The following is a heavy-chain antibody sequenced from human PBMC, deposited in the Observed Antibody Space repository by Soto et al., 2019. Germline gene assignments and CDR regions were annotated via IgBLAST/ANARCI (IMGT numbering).Heavy chain of an antibody. Sequence: EVQVLESGGGLAQPGESLRLSCAASGFPFSSYGMNWVRLAPGKGLERGSFISGNSGTIYYADSVKGRFAISRDNSKKTVYLQMNSLRAEDTAVYYCAKARCHCSTMSRYGLYVWGQGTTVIVSS. D-gene: IGHD3-22*01. CDR3: AKARCHCSTMSRYGLYV. CDR1: GFPFSSYG. J-gene: IGHJ6*02. V-gene: IGHV3-23*01. CDR2: ISGNSGTI.